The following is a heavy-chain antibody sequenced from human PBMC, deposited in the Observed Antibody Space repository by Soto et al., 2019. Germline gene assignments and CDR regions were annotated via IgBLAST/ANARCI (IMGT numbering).Heavy chain of an antibody. D-gene: IGHD3-22*01. J-gene: IGHJ4*02. CDR3: ATDGGYYDTTGYYNDF. Sequence: EVQLVESGGGLVKPGATLRISCAASGFTFRNYNMNWVRQAPGKGLEWVSSISSSSSSILYADSVKGRFTISRDNAQNSLYLQMDGLKAGDTAVYYCATDGGYYDTTGYYNDFWGQGTLVTVSS. V-gene: IGHV3-21*02. CDR1: GFTFRNYN. CDR2: ISSSSSSI.